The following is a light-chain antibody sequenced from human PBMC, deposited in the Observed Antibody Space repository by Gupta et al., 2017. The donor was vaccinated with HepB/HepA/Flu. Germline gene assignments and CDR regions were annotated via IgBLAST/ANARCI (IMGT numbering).Light chain of an antibody. J-gene: IGLJ1*01. CDR1: SGHSSNA. CDR2: LNNDGSH. V-gene: IGLV4-69*01. Sequence: QLVLTQSPSASASLVASVKLTCTLSSGHSSNAVEWHQQQPEKGPRYLMRLNNDGSHIKGDGIPDRFSGSSSGAERYLTISNLQSEDEADYYCQAWDTGILVFGTGTTVTVL. CDR3: QAWDTGILV.